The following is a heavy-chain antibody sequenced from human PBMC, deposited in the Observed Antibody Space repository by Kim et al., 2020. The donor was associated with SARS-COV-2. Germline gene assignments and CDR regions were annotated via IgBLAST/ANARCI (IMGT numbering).Heavy chain of an antibody. Sequence: YSTSLKTRLTISKDTSKNQVVLTMTNMDPVDTATYYCARIWVGATGGFDYWGQGTLVTVSS. V-gene: IGHV2-70*01. CDR3: ARIWVGATGGFDY. D-gene: IGHD1-26*01. J-gene: IGHJ4*02.